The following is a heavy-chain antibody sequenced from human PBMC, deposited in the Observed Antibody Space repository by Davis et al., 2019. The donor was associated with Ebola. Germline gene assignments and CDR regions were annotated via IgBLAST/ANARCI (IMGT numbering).Heavy chain of an antibody. CDR2: ISGSATST. V-gene: IGHV3-48*01. J-gene: IGHJ4*02. CDR3: ARDAFSLSRYDTEDH. D-gene: IGHD3-9*01. Sequence: GGSLRLSCAASGFTFSTYTMNWVRQAPGKGLEWVSYISGSATSTLYADSVKGRFTISRDNARDSLYLQMDSLRVEDTAIYYCARDAFSLSRYDTEDHWGQGTLVTVSS. CDR1: GFTFSTYT.